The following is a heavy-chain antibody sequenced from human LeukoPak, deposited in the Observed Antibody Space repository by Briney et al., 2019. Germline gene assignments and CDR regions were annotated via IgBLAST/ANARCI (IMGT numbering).Heavy chain of an antibody. Sequence: SETLSLTCTVSGGSFSSGNNYWSWIRQPPGKGLEWIGYIYYSGSTNYNPSLKSRVTISVDTSKNQFSLKLISVTAADTAVYYCARALPGYCSTTSCSGGGFDPWGQGTLVTVSS. CDR1: GGSFSSGNNY. D-gene: IGHD2-2*01. CDR2: IYYSGST. CDR3: ARALPGYCSTTSCSGGGFDP. J-gene: IGHJ5*02. V-gene: IGHV4-61*01.